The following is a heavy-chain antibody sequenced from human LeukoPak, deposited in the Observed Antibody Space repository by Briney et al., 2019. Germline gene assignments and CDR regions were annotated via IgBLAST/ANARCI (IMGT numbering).Heavy chain of an antibody. V-gene: IGHV1-2*02. CDR3: ARDRYYYDSSGYFRFYDY. Sequence: VASVKVSCKASGYTFTGYYMHWVRQAPGQGLEWMGWINPNSGGTNYAQKFQGRVTMTRDTSISTAYMELSRLRSDDTAVYYCARDRYYYDSSGYFRFYDYWGQGTLVTVSS. J-gene: IGHJ4*02. D-gene: IGHD3-22*01. CDR1: GYTFTGYY. CDR2: INPNSGGT.